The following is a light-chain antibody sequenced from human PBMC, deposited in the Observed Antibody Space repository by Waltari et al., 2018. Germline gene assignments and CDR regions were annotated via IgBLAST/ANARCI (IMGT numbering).Light chain of an antibody. V-gene: IGLV1-44*01. CDR3: AAWDDSLNGLS. CDR1: GSNIGINT. J-gene: IGLJ1*01. Sequence: QSVLTQLPSASGTPGQRVTISCSGSGSNIGINTVNWYQQLPGTAPKLLIYTDNQRPSGVPHRFSGSKACSSASLAISGLQSDDEANYYCAAWDDSLNGLSFGTGTRVTVL. CDR2: TDN.